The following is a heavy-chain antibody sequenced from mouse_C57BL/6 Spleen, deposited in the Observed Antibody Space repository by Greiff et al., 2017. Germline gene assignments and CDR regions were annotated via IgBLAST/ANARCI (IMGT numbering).Heavy chain of an antibody. CDR2: ISSGGSYT. CDR1: GFTFSSYG. J-gene: IGHJ2*01. Sequence: VQLQQSGGDLVKPGGSLKLSCAASGFTFSSYGMSWVRQTPDKRLEWVATISSGGSYTYYPDSVKGRFTISRDNAKNTLYLQMSSLKSEDTAMYYCARDYYGSSFDYWGQGTTLTVSS. V-gene: IGHV5-6*01. D-gene: IGHD1-1*01. CDR3: ARDYYGSSFDY.